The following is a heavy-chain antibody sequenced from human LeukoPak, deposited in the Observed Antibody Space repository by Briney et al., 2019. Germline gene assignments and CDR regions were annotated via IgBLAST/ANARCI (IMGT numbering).Heavy chain of an antibody. D-gene: IGHD1-26*01. V-gene: IGHV3-21*01. J-gene: IGHJ3*02. CDR1: GFSFGDFA. CDR2: ISSSSSYI. Sequence: GGSLRLSCAASGFSFGDFAVHWVRQAPGKGLEWVSSISSSSSYIYYADSVKGRFTISRDNAKNSLYLQMNSLRAEDTAVYYCARRGPIVGATRNDAFDIWGQGTMVTVSS. CDR3: ARRGPIVGATRNDAFDI.